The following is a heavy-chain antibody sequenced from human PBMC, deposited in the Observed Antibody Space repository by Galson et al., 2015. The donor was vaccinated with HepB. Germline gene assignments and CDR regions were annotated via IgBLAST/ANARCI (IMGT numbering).Heavy chain of an antibody. CDR3: ARSPLRLLDWLPYYDDYYMDL. Sequence: SVKVSCKASGYTFTDYVVNWVRQAPGQGLEWMGWINTNTGKPTYAPGFAGRFVFSLDTSFTTAYLQISSLETDDTAGYYCARSPLRLLDWLPYYDDYYMDLWGEGTTVTVSS. J-gene: IGHJ6*03. D-gene: IGHD3-3*01. V-gene: IGHV7-4-1*02. CDR1: GYTFTDYV. CDR2: INTNTGKP.